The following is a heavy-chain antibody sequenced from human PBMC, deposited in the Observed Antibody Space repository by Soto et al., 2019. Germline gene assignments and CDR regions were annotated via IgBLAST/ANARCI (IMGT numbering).Heavy chain of an antibody. CDR1: GFTFGDYA. V-gene: IGHV3-49*03. CDR3: TRGGSSPAEDYYGMDV. J-gene: IGHJ6*02. D-gene: IGHD6-13*01. Sequence: PGGSLRLSCTASGFTFGDYAMSWFRQAPGKGLEWVGFIRSKAYGGTTEYAASVKGRFTISRDDSKSIAYLQMNSLKTEDTAVYYCTRGGSSPAEDYYGMDVWGQGTTVTVSS. CDR2: IRSKAYGGTT.